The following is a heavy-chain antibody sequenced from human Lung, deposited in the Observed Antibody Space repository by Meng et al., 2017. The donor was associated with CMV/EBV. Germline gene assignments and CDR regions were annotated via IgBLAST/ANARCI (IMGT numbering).Heavy chain of an antibody. D-gene: IGHD2-21*01. CDR2: INRDGSEK. CDR3: VSLFCGPTTCYYFDW. Sequence: GGSLRLXXAASGFRFSTYSMSWVRQAPGKGLEWLASINRDGSEKDYVDSVKGRFTISRDNAKNSLYLVMNSLRAEDTAVYYCVSLFCGPTTCYYFDWWGQGTLVTVSS. CDR1: GFRFSTYS. J-gene: IGHJ4*02. V-gene: IGHV3-7*01.